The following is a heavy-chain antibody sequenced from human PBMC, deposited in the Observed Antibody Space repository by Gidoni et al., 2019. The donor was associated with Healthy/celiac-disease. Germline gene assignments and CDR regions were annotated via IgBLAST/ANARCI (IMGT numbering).Heavy chain of an antibody. CDR3: ARDYYDSSGQGYFDY. D-gene: IGHD3-22*01. CDR2: IYYSGST. CDR1: GGAISSGGYY. J-gene: IGHJ4*02. V-gene: IGHV4-31*03. Sequence: QVQLQESGPGLVKPSQTLSLTCTVSGGAISSGGYYWSWIRQHPGKGLEWIGYIYYSGSTYYNPSLKSRVTISVDTSKNQFSLKLSSVTAADTAVYYCARDYYDSSGQGYFDYWGQGTLVTVSS.